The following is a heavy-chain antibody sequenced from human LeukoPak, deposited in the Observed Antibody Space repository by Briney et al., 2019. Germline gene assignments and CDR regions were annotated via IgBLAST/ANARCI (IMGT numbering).Heavy chain of an antibody. CDR3: ASRSSGWYNWFDP. J-gene: IGHJ5*02. Sequence: ASVKVSCKASGGTLSSYAISWVRQAPGQGLEWMGRIIPILGIANYAQKFQGRVTITADKSTSTAYMELSSLRSEDTAVYYCASRSSGWYNWFDPWGQGTLVTVSS. CDR2: IIPILGIA. V-gene: IGHV1-69*04. CDR1: GGTLSSYA. D-gene: IGHD6-19*01.